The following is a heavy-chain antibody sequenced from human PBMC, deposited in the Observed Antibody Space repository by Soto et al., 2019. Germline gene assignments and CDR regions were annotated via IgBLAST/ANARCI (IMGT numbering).Heavy chain of an antibody. CDR1: GFTVSSNY. Sequence: EVQLVESGGGLVQPGGSLRLSCAASGFTVSSNYMSWVRQAPGKGLEWVSVIYSGGSTYYADSVKGRFTISRHNSKNTLYLQMNSLRAEDTAVYYCARESGGPGDYPYYYMDVWGKGTTVTVSS. V-gene: IGHV3-53*04. J-gene: IGHJ6*03. CDR2: IYSGGST. D-gene: IGHD1-26*01. CDR3: ARESGGPGDYPYYYMDV.